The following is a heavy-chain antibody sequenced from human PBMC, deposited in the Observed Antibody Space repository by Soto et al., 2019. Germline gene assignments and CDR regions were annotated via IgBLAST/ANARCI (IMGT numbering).Heavy chain of an antibody. V-gene: IGHV4-30-4*01. CDR2: IYYSGST. CDR1: GGSISSGDYY. Sequence: SETLSLTCTVSGGSISSGDYYWSWIRQPPGKGLEWIGYIYYSGSTYYNPSLKSRVTISVDTSKNQFSLKLSSVTAEDTAVYYCAKHDYGDYKLYDCWGQGTLVTVSS. J-gene: IGHJ4*02. D-gene: IGHD4-17*01. CDR3: AKHDYGDYKLYDC.